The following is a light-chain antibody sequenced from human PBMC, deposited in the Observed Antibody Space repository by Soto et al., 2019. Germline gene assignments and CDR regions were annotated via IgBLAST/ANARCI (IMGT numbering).Light chain of an antibody. CDR3: SSYAGGNNLL. J-gene: IGLJ2*01. Sequence: QSVLTQPPSASGSPGQSVTISCTGTSSDVGGYNFVSWYQQHPGKAPKLMIYEVSKRPSGVPDRFSGSKSGNTASLTVSGLQAEDEADYYCSSYAGGNNLLFGGGTKVTVL. V-gene: IGLV2-8*01. CDR2: EVS. CDR1: SSDVGGYNF.